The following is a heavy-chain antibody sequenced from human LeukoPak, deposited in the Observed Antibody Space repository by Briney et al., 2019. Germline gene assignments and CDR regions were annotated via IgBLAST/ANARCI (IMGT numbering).Heavy chain of an antibody. V-gene: IGHV4-39*01. CDR2: IYYSGST. D-gene: IGHD1-1*01. CDR3: ARGERVGGFDY. Sequence: SETLSLTCAVYGGSFSSYYWGWIRQPPGKGLEWIGSIYYSGSTYYNPSLKSRVTISVDTSKNQFSLKLSSVTAADTAVYYCARGERVGGFDYWGQGTLVTVSS. CDR1: GGSFSSYY. J-gene: IGHJ4*02.